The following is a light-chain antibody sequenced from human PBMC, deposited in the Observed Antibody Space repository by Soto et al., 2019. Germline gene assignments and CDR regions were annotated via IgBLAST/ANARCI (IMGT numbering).Light chain of an antibody. CDR3: QHYGSSGT. Sequence: EIVMTQSPATLSVSPGGSATLSCRASQSISDTLAWYQQKPGQAPRLLIDGASNRATGLPDRFSGSGSGTDFTLTISRLEPEDFAVYYCQHYGSSGTFGQGTKVDI. CDR1: QSISDT. V-gene: IGKV3-20*01. CDR2: GAS. J-gene: IGKJ1*01.